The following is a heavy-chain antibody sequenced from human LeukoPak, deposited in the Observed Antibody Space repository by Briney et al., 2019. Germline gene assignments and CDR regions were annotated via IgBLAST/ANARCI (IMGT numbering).Heavy chain of an antibody. D-gene: IGHD7-27*01. Sequence: SETLSLTCAVYGGTFRGYYWSWIRQPPGKGLEWIGEIHYTGATNYKPSLKSRVTISGDPSKNQVSLRVSSVTATDTAVYYCARGVLGPYYFDLWGRGTLVTVSS. CDR2: IHYTGAT. V-gene: IGHV4-34*01. CDR1: GGTFRGYY. CDR3: ARGVLGPYYFDL. J-gene: IGHJ2*01.